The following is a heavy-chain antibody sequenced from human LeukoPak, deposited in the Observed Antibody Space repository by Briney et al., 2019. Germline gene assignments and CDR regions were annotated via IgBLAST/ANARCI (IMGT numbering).Heavy chain of an antibody. V-gene: IGHV3-21*01. CDR3: ARDHHPSSSWYKGGFDY. D-gene: IGHD6-13*01. J-gene: IGHJ4*02. CDR1: GFTFSSYS. Sequence: NPGGSLRLSCAASGFTFSSYSMNWVRQAPGKGLEWVSSISSSSSYIYYADSVKGRFTISRDNAKNSLYLQMNSLRAEDTAVYYCARDHHPSSSWYKGGFDYWGQGTLVTVSS. CDR2: ISSSSSYI.